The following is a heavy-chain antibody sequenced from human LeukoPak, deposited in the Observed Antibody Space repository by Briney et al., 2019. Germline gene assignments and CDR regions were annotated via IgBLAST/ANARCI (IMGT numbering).Heavy chain of an antibody. J-gene: IGHJ1*01. Sequence: SETLSLTCTVSGGSVSSGSYYWSWIRQPAGKGLEWTGRIYTSGSTNYNPSLKSRVTISVDTSKNQFSLKLNSVTAADTAVYYCARGTTVTSSGYFQHWGQGTLVNVSS. CDR2: IYTSGST. CDR1: GGSVSSGSYY. D-gene: IGHD4-17*01. CDR3: ARGTTVTSSGYFQH. V-gene: IGHV4-61*02.